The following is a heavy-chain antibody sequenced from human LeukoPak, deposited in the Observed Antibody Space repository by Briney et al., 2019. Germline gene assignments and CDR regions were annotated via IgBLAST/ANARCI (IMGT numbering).Heavy chain of an antibody. V-gene: IGHV4-59*12. CDR3: AREGGFWSGYTQINY. CDR2: IYYSGST. D-gene: IGHD3-3*01. J-gene: IGHJ4*02. CDR1: GGSISSYY. Sequence: SETLSLTCTVSGGSISSYYWSWIRQPPGKGLEWIGYIYYSGSTNYNPSLKSRVTISVDTSKNQFSLKLSSVTAADTAVYYCAREGGFWSGYTQINYWGQGTLVTVSS.